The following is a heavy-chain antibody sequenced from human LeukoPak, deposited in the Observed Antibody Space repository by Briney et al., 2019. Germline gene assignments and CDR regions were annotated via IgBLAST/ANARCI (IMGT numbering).Heavy chain of an antibody. J-gene: IGHJ4*02. V-gene: IGHV3-74*03. CDR1: QFTFKNYW. CDR3: ATAWSY. CDR2: ISPDGSST. D-gene: IGHD2-21*02. Sequence: AGSLRLSCVASQFTFKNYWMHWVRQVPGRGLEWLSYISPDGSSTTYADSVRGRFTISRDNAKNTLYLQMNSLRAEDTAVYFCATAWSYWGQGSLVTVSS.